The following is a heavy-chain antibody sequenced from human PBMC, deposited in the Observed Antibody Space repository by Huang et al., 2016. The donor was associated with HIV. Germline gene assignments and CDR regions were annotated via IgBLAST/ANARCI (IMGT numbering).Heavy chain of an antibody. J-gene: IGHJ3*02. V-gene: IGHV4-4*06. CDR3: AREDRNAFDI. Sequence: RSRVTMSVDTSKNQLSLRLTSVTAADTAVYYCAREDRNAFDIWGQGIMVIVSS.